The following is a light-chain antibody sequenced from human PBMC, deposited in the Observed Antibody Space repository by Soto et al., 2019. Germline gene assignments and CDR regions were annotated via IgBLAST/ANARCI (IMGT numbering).Light chain of an antibody. V-gene: IGLV1-40*01. J-gene: IGLJ1*01. CDR3: QSYDSSLSGYV. CDR1: SSNIGAGYD. CDR2: GNS. Sequence: QSVLTQPPSVSGAPGQRVTISCTGSSSNIGAGYDVHWYQQLPGTAPKLLIYGNSNRPSGVPDRFSGSKSGTSASLAITGLRAVAEADSYCQSYDSSLSGYVFGPGTKLTVL.